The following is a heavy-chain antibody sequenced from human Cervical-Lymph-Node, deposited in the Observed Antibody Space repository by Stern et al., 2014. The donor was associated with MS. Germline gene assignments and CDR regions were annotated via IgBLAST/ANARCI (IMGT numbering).Heavy chain of an antibody. CDR2: IYYSGST. D-gene: IGHD5-12*01. CDR1: GGPISRSSYY. Sequence: QVQLQESGPGLVKPSETLSLTCTVSGGPISRSSYYWGWIRQPPGKGLEWIGSIYYSGSTYNNPSLKSRVTIPVDTSTNKFSLKLSSVTAADTAVYYCARQAATISFDAFDIWGQGTMVTVSS. J-gene: IGHJ3*02. CDR3: ARQAATISFDAFDI. V-gene: IGHV4-39*01.